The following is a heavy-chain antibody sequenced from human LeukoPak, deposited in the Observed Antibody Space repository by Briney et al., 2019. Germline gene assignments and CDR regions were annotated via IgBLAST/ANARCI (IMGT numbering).Heavy chain of an antibody. CDR1: GGTFSSYA. CDR2: IIPILGIA. D-gene: IGHD3-22*01. J-gene: IGHJ4*02. CDR3: ARELTYYYDSSGYLDFDY. Sequence: ASVKVSCKASGGTFSSYAISWVRQAPGQGLEWMGRIIPILGIANYAQKFQGRVTITADKSTSTAYMELSSLRSEDTAVYYCARELTYYYDSSGYLDFDYWGQGTLVTVSS. V-gene: IGHV1-69*04.